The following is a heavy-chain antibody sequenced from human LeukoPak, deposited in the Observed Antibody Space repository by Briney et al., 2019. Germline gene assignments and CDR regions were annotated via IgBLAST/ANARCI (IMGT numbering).Heavy chain of an antibody. CDR3: ARILGGSSWYLFYYYMDV. CDR1: GYTFTSYD. Sequence: GASVKVSCKASGYTFTSYDINWVRQATGQGLEWMGWMNPNSGNTGYAQKFQGRVTMTRNTSISTAYMKLSSLRSEDTAVYYCARILGGSSWYLFYYYMDVWGKGTTVTVSS. V-gene: IGHV1-8*01. D-gene: IGHD6-13*01. CDR2: MNPNSGNT. J-gene: IGHJ6*03.